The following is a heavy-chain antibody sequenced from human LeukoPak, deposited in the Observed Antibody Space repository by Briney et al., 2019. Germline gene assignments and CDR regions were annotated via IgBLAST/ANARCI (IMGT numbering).Heavy chain of an antibody. J-gene: IGHJ4*02. D-gene: IGHD2-2*01. CDR1: GFTFSSYA. CDR2: IAAGGGNT. V-gene: IGHV3-23*01. Sequence: GGSLRLSCAASGFTFSSYAMSWVRQAPGKGLEWVSAIAAGGGNTYYADSVKGRFTISRDNSKNTLYLQMNSLRAEDTALYYCAKKPLRLPAAFDYWGQGTLVTVSS. CDR3: AKKPLRLPAAFDY.